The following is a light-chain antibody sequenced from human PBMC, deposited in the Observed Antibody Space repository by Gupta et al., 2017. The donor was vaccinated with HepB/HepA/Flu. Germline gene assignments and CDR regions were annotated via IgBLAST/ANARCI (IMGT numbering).Light chain of an antibody. J-gene: IGKJ1*01. V-gene: IGKV4-1*01. CDR1: QSLLSTSNHNY. CDR2: WAS. Sequence: DIVMTQSPDSLPVSLGERATINCKSSQSLLSTSNHNYLAWYQQKPGQPPKLLIDWASSRESGVPDRFSGSGSGTDFSLTISSLQAEDVAVYYCQQYYDNTHTFGQGTKVEIK. CDR3: QQYYDNTHT.